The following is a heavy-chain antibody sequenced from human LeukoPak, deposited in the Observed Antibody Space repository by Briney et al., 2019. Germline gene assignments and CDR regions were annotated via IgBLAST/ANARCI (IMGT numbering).Heavy chain of an antibody. CDR1: GGSISSGDYY. CDR2: IYYSGST. J-gene: IGHJ3*01. V-gene: IGHV4-30-4*01. CDR3: AREWVDYGDYSGT. Sequence: SETLSLTCTVSGGSISSGDYYWSWIRQPPGKGLEWIGYIYYSGSTYYNPSLKSRVTISVDTSKNQFSLKRSSVTAADTAVYYCAREWVDYGDYSGTWGQGTMVTVSS. D-gene: IGHD4-17*01.